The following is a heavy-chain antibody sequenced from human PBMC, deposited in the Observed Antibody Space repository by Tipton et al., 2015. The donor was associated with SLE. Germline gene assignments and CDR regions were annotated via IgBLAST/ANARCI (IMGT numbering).Heavy chain of an antibody. CDR2: INSDGSST. V-gene: IGHV3-74*01. J-gene: IGHJ4*02. CDR1: GFTFSSYW. D-gene: IGHD3-3*01. CDR3: ASRTLWGGLDY. Sequence: SLRLSCAASGFTFSSYWMHWVRQAPGKGLVWVSRINSDGSSTSYADSVKGRFTISRDNAKNTLYLQMNNLIVEDTAVYYCASRTLWGGLDYWGQGTLVTVSS.